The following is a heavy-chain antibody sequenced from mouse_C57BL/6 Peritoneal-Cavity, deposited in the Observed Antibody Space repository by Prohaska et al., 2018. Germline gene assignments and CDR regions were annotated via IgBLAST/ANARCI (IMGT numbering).Heavy chain of an antibody. J-gene: IGHJ3*01. D-gene: IGHD1-2*01. CDR1: GIDFSRYW. V-gene: IGHV4-1*01. CDR3: ARQGTTAPWFAY. Sequence: EVKLLQSGGGLLQPGGSLKLSCAASGIDFSRYWMSWVRRAPGKGLEWIGEINPDSSTINYAPSLKDKLIISRDNAKNTLYLQMSKVRSEDTALYYCARQGTTAPWFAYWGQGTLATVSA. CDR2: INPDSSTI.